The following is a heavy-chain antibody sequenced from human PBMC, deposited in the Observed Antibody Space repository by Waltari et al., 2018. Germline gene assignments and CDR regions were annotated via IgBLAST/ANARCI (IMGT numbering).Heavy chain of an antibody. CDR3: TRDPAGGIDV. D-gene: IGHD3-16*01. Sequence: QVQLQESGPGLVKPSETLSLTCNVSGDSINSGSYFWSWIRQPAGEGLEFIGRIDKYGNTIYNPSLTGRVTITMDMSRNQFSLRLKSVTAADTAVYYCTRDPAGGIDVWGQGTLVTVSS. CDR2: IDKYGNT. V-gene: IGHV4-61*02. J-gene: IGHJ4*02. CDR1: GDSINSGSYF.